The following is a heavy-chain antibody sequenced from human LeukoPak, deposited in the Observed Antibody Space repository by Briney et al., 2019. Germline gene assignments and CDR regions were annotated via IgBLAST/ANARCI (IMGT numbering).Heavy chain of an antibody. CDR2: IYSGGST. D-gene: IGHD1-14*01. Sequence: PGGSLRLSCAASGFTVSSNYMSWVRQAPGKGLEWDSVIYSGGSTYYADSGKGRFTISRDNSKNTLYLQMTSLRAEDTAVYYCARDPRGTDTEGYWGQGTLVTVSS. V-gene: IGHV3-66*02. CDR1: GFTVSSNY. CDR3: ARDPRGTDTEGY. J-gene: IGHJ4*02.